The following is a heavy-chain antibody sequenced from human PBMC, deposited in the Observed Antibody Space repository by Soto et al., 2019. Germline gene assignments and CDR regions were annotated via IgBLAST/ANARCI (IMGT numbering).Heavy chain of an antibody. CDR2: ISAYNGNT. CDR3: ARVRATVTPRDLYYMDV. CDR1: GYTFTSYG. Sequence: ASVKVSCKASGYTFTSYGISWVRQAPGQGLEWMGWISAYNGNTNYAQKLQGRVTMTTDTSTSTAYMELRSLRSDDTAVYYCARVRATVTPRDLYYMDVWGKGTTVTVSS. D-gene: IGHD4-17*01. V-gene: IGHV1-18*01. J-gene: IGHJ6*03.